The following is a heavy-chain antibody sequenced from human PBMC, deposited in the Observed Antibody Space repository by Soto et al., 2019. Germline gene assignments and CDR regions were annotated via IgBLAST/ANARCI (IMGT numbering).Heavy chain of an antibody. CDR1: GVSISSGGYY. J-gene: IGHJ4*02. D-gene: IGHD4-17*01. CDR2: IYYSGST. CDR3: ARGVLYGDYDY. V-gene: IGHV4-31*03. Sequence: PSETLSLXCTVSGVSISSGGYYWSWIRQHPGKGLEWIGYIYYSGSTYYNPSLKSRVTISVDTSKNQFSLKLSSVTAADTAVYYCARGVLYGDYDYWGQGTLVTVSS.